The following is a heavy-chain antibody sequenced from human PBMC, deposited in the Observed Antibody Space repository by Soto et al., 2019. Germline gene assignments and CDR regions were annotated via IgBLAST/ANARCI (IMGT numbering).Heavy chain of an antibody. J-gene: IGHJ5*02. V-gene: IGHV4-30-2*01. CDR2: IYHSGST. Sequence: SETLSLTCAVSGGSISSGGYSWSWIRQPPGKGLEWIGYIYHSGSTYYNPSLKSRVTISVDRSKNQFSLKLSSVTAADTAVYYCARVVGVVVPAATSGHNWFDPWGQGTLVTVSS. D-gene: IGHD2-2*01. CDR3: ARVVGVVVPAATSGHNWFDP. CDR1: GGSISSGGYS.